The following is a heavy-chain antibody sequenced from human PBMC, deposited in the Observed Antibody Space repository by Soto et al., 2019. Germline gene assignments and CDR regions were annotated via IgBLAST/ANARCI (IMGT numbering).Heavy chain of an antibody. J-gene: IGHJ4*02. Sequence: PSETLSLTCTVSGGSISSSSYYWGWIRQPPGKGLEWIGSIYYSGSTYYNPSLKSRVTISVDTSKNQFSLKLSSVTAADTAVYYCATTAAGTEVGYFDYWGQGTLVTVSS. CDR2: IYYSGST. CDR3: ATTAAGTEVGYFDY. D-gene: IGHD6-13*01. CDR1: GGSISSSSYY. V-gene: IGHV4-39*01.